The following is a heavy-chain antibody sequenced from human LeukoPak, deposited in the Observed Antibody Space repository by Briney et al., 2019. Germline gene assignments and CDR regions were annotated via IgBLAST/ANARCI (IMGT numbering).Heavy chain of an antibody. CDR3: ARRGSGSGLDY. CDR1: GYTFTGYY. Sequence: ASVKVSCKTSGYTFTGYYMHWVRQAPGQGLEWMGWINPDTGGTKYAQKSQGRVIMARDTSTGTVYMELTSLRSDDTAVFYCARRGSGSGLDYWGQGTLVTVSS. J-gene: IGHJ4*02. CDR2: INPDTGGT. V-gene: IGHV1-2*02. D-gene: IGHD6-19*01.